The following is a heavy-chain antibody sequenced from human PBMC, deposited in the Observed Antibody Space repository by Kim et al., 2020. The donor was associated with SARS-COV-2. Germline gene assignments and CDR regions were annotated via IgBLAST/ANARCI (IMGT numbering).Heavy chain of an antibody. V-gene: IGHV3-21*01. CDR3: ARVPTYYYDSSGANTRDY. D-gene: IGHD3-22*01. CDR2: ISSSSSYI. CDR1: GFTFSSYS. J-gene: IGHJ4*02. Sequence: GGSLRLSCAASGFTFSSYSMNWVRQAQGKGLEWVSSISSSSSYIYYADSVKGRFTISRDNAKNSLYLQMNSLRAEDTAVYYCARVPTYYYDSSGANTRDYWGQGTLVTVSS.